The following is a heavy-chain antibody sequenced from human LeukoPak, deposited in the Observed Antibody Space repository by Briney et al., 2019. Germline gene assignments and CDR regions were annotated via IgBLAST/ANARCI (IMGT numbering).Heavy chain of an antibody. D-gene: IGHD3-22*01. CDR2: INQDGSEI. CDR3: ARDQGSMIVERTKNWYFDL. Sequence: GGSLRLSCAASGFTFSNYWMSWVRQAPGKGLEWLANINQDGSEIYYVDSVKGRFTISRDNGKNSLYLQINSLRADDTAVYYCARDQGSMIVERTKNWYFDLWGRGTLVTVSS. V-gene: IGHV3-7*01. CDR1: GFTFSNYW. J-gene: IGHJ2*01.